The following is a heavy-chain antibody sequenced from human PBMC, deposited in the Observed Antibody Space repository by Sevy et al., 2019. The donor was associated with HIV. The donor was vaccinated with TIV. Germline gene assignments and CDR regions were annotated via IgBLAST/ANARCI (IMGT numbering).Heavy chain of an antibody. CDR1: RVSFTNPA. D-gene: IGHD3-22*01. CDR3: AKNHYELVSYFEH. J-gene: IGHJ1*01. V-gene: IGHV3-23*01. CDR2: ISGSGGTK. Sequence: GGSLRLSCSTSRVSFTNPAMSWLRQAPGKGLEWVPSISGSGGTKYYAGSVRGRFSISRDDSEDTVYLQMSSLRAEDTAVYYCAKNHYELVSYFEHWGQGTLVTVSS.